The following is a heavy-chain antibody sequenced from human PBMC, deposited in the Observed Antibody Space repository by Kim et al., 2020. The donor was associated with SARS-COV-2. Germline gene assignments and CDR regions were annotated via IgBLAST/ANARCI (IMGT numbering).Heavy chain of an antibody. D-gene: IGHD3-9*01. CDR3: ARDVLRYFDWLTTPEFDY. CDR1: GFTFSSYW. CDR2: IKQDGSEK. J-gene: IGHJ4*02. Sequence: GGSLRLSCAASGFTFSSYWMSWVRQAPGKGLEWVANIKQDGSEKYYVDSVKGRFTISRDNAENSLYLQMNSLRAEDTAVYYCARDVLRYFDWLTTPEFDYWGQGTLVTVSS. V-gene: IGHV3-7*01.